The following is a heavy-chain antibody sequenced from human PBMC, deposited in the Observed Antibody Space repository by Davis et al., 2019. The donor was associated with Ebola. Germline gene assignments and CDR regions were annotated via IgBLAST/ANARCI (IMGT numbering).Heavy chain of an antibody. CDR2: ISGSGGST. CDR3: AKTGPYQLAWFDP. D-gene: IGHD2-2*01. J-gene: IGHJ5*02. V-gene: IGHV3-23*01. CDR1: GFTFSSYA. Sequence: GESLKISCAASGFTFSSYAMSWVRQAPGKGLEWVSAISGSGGSTYYADSVKGRFTISRDNSKNTLYLQMNSLRAEDTAVYYCAKTGPYQLAWFDPWGQGTLVTVSS.